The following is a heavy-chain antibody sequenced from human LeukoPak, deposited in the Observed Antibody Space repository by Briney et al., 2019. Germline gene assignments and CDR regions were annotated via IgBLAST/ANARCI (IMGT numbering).Heavy chain of an antibody. D-gene: IGHD3-3*01. Sequence: GGSLRLSCAASGFTFSSYAMSWVRQAPGKGLEWVSAISGSGGSTYYADSVKGRFTISRDNSKNTVYLQMNSLRAEDTAVYYCAKCGVATPEYFQHWGQGTLVTVSS. V-gene: IGHV3-23*01. CDR2: ISGSGGST. CDR3: AKCGVATPEYFQH. CDR1: GFTFSSYA. J-gene: IGHJ1*01.